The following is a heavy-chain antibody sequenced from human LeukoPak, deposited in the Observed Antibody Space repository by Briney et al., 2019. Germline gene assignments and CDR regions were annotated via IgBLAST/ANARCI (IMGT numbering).Heavy chain of an antibody. CDR3: ARDYSYGFYPDYFDY. D-gene: IGHD3-22*01. Sequence: GGSLRLSCAASGFTVSSNYMSWVRQAPGKGLEWVSVIYSGGTTYYADSVTGRFTISRDNSKNTLYLQMNSLRAEDTAMYYCARDYSYGFYPDYFDYWGQGTLVTISS. CDR2: IYSGGTT. CDR1: GFTVSSNY. J-gene: IGHJ4*02. V-gene: IGHV3-53*01.